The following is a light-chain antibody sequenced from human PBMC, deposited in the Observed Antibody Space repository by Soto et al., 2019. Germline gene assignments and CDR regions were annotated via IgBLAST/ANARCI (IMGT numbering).Light chain of an antibody. Sequence: DIQMTQSPSTLSGSVGDRVTITCRASQTISSWLAWYQQKPGKAPKLLIYKASTSKSGVPSRFSGSGCGTEFTLTISSLQPDDFSAYYCQHYNSYSEAFGQGTKVELK. CDR3: QHYNSYSEA. CDR2: KAS. V-gene: IGKV1-5*03. CDR1: QTISSW. J-gene: IGKJ1*01.